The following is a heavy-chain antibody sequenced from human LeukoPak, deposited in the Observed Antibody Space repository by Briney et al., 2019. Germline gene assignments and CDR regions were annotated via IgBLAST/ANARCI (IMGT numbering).Heavy chain of an antibody. CDR3: AKDTLPTYYYDSSGYSHFDY. D-gene: IGHD3-22*01. J-gene: IGHJ4*02. CDR1: GFTFSSYH. V-gene: IGHV3-23*01. CDR2: ISSSGGNT. Sequence: GGSLRHSCAASGFTFSSYHMSWVRQAPGKGLEWVSAISSSGGNTFYADSVKGRFSISRDNSKNTLYLQMNSLRAEDTAVYYCAKDTLPTYYYDSSGYSHFDYWGQGTLVTVSS.